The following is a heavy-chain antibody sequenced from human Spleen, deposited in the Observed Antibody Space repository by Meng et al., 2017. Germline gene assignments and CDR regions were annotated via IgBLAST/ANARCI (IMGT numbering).Heavy chain of an antibody. CDR1: GFTFSSYE. V-gene: IGHV3-48*03. CDR3: ARDVGRGDLTPYYFDY. J-gene: IGHJ4*02. CDR2: VSGTGYTI. D-gene: IGHD2-21*02. Sequence: GESLKISCAASGFTFSSYEMNWVRQAPGKGLEWVSYVSGTGYTIYYADSVRGRFTISRDNAKNSLYLQMNSLRVEDTAVYYCARDVGRGDLTPYYFDYWGQGTLVTVSS.